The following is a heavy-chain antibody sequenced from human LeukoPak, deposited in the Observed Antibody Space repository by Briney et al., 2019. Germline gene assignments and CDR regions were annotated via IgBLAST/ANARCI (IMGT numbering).Heavy chain of an antibody. D-gene: IGHD3-16*01. CDR3: VRDRGSESWYFDS. J-gene: IGHJ4*02. V-gene: IGHV1-69*13. Sequence: SVKVSCKASGGTSRIYALSWVRQAPGQGLEWMGRIIPVFGTTNYAQKFQDRLAITADESTRTAYMELSSLRSDDTAFYYCVRDRGSESWYFDSWGQGILVTVSS. CDR2: IIPVFGTT. CDR1: GGTSRIYA.